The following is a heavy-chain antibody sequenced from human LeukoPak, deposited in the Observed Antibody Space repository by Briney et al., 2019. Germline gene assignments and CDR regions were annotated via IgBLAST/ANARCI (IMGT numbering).Heavy chain of an antibody. D-gene: IGHD3-16*01. CDR3: ARAYQPLGGLSFPDS. CDR2: INTNTGDP. Sequence: ASVKVSCKASGYTFTSYAMNWVRQAPGQGLEWMGWINTNTGDPTYAQGFTGRFVFSLDTSVTTAYLQISSLKAEDTAVYYYARAYQPLGGLSFPDSWGQGALVTVSS. V-gene: IGHV7-4-1*02. J-gene: IGHJ5*01. CDR1: GYTFTSYA.